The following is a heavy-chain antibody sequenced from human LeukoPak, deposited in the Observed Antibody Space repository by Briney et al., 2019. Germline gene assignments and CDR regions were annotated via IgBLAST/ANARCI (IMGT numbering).Heavy chain of an antibody. Sequence: GESLKISCKGSGYSFTSYWIGWVRQMPGKGLGWMGIIYPGDSDTRYSPSFQGQVTFSADKSISTAYLQWSSLKASDTAMYYCARLSTWELLPGGDFDYWGQGTLVTVSS. V-gene: IGHV5-51*01. CDR3: ARLSTWELLPGGDFDY. CDR2: IYPGDSDT. J-gene: IGHJ4*02. D-gene: IGHD1-26*01. CDR1: GYSFTSYW.